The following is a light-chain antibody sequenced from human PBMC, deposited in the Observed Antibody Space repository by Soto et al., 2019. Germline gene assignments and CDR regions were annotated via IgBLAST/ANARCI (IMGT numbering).Light chain of an antibody. J-gene: IGLJ1*01. CDR3: QSYDSSLNGVYV. Sequence: QSVLTQPPSVSGAPGQRVTISCTGSSSNIGARYDVHWYQQLPGTAPKLLIYGNNNRPSGVPDRFSASKSGTSASLAITGLQAEDEADYYCQSYDSSLNGVYVFGTGTKLTVL. CDR1: SSNIGARYD. CDR2: GNN. V-gene: IGLV1-40*01.